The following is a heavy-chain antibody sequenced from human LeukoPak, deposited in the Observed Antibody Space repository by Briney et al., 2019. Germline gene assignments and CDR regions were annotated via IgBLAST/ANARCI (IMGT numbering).Heavy chain of an antibody. Sequence: SVKVSCKASGGTFSSYAISWVRQAPGQGLEGMGRIIHILGIANYAQKFQGRLTITADHPPRTAYMELSSLRSEHPAVHYCARAVQRRLSYHYGMDLWPQGTTVTVSS. CDR2: IIHILGIA. V-gene: IGHV1-69*04. J-gene: IGHJ6*02. CDR1: GGTFSSYA. CDR3: ARAVQRRLSYHYGMDL. D-gene: IGHD2/OR15-2a*01.